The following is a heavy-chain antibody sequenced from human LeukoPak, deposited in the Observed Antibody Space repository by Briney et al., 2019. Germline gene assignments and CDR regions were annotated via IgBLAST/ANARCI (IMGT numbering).Heavy chain of an antibody. V-gene: IGHV4-4*07. CDR2: IYTSGST. CDR1: GGSISSYY. D-gene: IGHD2-2*01. CDR3: ASRSTPRYYYGMDV. Sequence: SETLSLTCTVSGGSISSYYWSWIRQPAGKGLEWIGRIYTSGSTNYNPSLRSRVTMSVDTSKNQFSLKLSSVTAADTAVYYCASRSTPRYYYGMDVWGQGTTVTVSS. J-gene: IGHJ6*02.